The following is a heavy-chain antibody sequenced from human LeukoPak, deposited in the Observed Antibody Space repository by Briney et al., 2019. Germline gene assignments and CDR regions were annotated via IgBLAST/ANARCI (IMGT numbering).Heavy chain of an antibody. J-gene: IGHJ4*02. CDR3: ARQRYGSGSYYQDY. D-gene: IGHD3-10*01. V-gene: IGHV4-34*01. CDR2: INHSGST. CDR1: GGSFSGYY. Sequence: NPSQTLSLTCAVYGGSFSGYYWSWIRQPPGKGLEWIGEINHSGSTNYNPSLKSRVTISVDTSKNQFSLKLSSVTAADTAVYYCARQRYGSGSYYQDYWGQGTLVTVSS.